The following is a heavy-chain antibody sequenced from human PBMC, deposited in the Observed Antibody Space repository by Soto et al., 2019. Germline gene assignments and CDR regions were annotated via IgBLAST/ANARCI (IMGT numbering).Heavy chain of an antibody. J-gene: IGHJ5*02. Sequence: PAQTLSLTCAISGDSVSSSSAALNWIRQSPSRGLEWLGRTYYRSKWYNDYAVSVKSRITINPDTSKNQFSLQLNSVTPEDTAVYYCATITGTYLNNWFDPWGQGTLVTVSS. CDR3: ATITGTYLNNWFDP. D-gene: IGHD1-20*01. CDR1: GDSVSSSSAA. CDR2: TYYRSKWYN. V-gene: IGHV6-1*01.